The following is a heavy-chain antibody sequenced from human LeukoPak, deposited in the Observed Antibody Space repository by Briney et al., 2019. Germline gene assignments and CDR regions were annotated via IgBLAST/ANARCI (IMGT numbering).Heavy chain of an antibody. V-gene: IGHV4-34*01. CDR3: ARGLRRYYGSGSYSNYYYGMDV. J-gene: IGHJ6*04. CDR2: INHSGST. CDR1: GGSFSGYY. Sequence: PSETLSLTCAVYGGSFSGYYWSWIRQPPGKGLEWTGEINHSGSTNYNPSLKSRVTISVDTSKNQFSLKLSSVTAADTAVYYCARGLRRYYGSGSYSNYYYGMDVWGKGTTVTVSS. D-gene: IGHD3-10*01.